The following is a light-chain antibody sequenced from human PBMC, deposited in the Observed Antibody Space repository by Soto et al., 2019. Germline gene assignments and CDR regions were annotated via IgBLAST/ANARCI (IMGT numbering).Light chain of an antibody. Sequence: QSVLTQPSSASGSPGQSVTISCTGTSSDVGDNNYVSWYQQHPGKAPKVMIYEVSKRPSGVPDRFSASKSGNTASLTVSGLQAEDEADYYCSSYAGGNSYVFGTGTKSPS. V-gene: IGLV2-8*01. J-gene: IGLJ1*01. CDR2: EVS. CDR1: SSDVGDNNY. CDR3: SSYAGGNSYV.